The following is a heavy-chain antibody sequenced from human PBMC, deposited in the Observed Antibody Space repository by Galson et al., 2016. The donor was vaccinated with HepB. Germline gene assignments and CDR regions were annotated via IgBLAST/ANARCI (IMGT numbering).Heavy chain of an antibody. Sequence: QSGAEVKKPGESLRISCKGSGYSFTSYWITWVRQMPGKGLEWMGRIDPSDSYTNYSPSFQGHVTISADKSISPAYLQWSSLKASDTAMYYCTSQWNSSWFDPWGQGTLVTVSS. CDR3: TSQWNSSWFDP. CDR2: IDPSDSYT. V-gene: IGHV5-10-1*01. CDR1: GYSFTSYW. D-gene: IGHD1/OR15-1a*01. J-gene: IGHJ5*02.